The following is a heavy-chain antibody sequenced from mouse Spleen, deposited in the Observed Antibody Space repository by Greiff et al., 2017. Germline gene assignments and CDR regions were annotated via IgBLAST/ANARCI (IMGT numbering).Heavy chain of an antibody. J-gene: IGHJ2*01. V-gene: IGHV5-9-3*01. D-gene: IGHD2-4*01. CDR1: GFTFSSYA. CDR3: ARKGGYEYAHFDY. Sequence: EVQLVESGGGLVKPGGSLKLSCAASGFTFSSYAMSWVRQTPEKRLAWVATISSGGSYTYYPDSVKGRFAISRDNAKNTLYLQMSSLRSEDTAIDYCARKGGYEYAHFDYWGQGTTLTGSS. CDR2: ISSGGSYT.